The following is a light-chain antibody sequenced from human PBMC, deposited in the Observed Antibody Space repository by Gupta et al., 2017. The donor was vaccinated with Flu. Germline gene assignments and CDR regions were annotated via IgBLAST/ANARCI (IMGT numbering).Light chain of an antibody. CDR1: QSISNC. J-gene: IGKJ2*01. CDR2: KVS. Sequence: SPSKRSTFVGDRVTSTCRNSQSISNCLGWEQQKPGQAPRLLISKVSRGEEGVSSRFSGSGSEIDFTLTSRNRKPDDFAHYSRQQHYLYSTFGQGTKVE. CDR3: QQHYLYST. V-gene: IGKV1-5*03.